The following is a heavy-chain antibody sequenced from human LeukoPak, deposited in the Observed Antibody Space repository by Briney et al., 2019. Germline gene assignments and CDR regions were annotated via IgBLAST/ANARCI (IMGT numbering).Heavy chain of an antibody. J-gene: IGHJ6*03. CDR1: GFTLSTYA. D-gene: IGHD2-2*01. Sequence: PGGSLRLSCAASGFTLSTYAMSWVRQAAGKGLEWVSAIRGSHGSTFYADSVRGRFTISRDNSKNTLYLQMNSLRAEDTAVYYGAKAAQPNRGYCSSTSCKYYYMDVWGNGTTVTVSS. CDR3: AKAAQPNRGYCSSTSCKYYYMDV. CDR2: IRGSHGST. V-gene: IGHV3-23*01.